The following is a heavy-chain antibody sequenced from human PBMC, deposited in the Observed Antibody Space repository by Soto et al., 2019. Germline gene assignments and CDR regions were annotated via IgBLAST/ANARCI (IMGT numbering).Heavy chain of an antibody. V-gene: IGHV5-51*03. CDR2: IYPGDSDT. J-gene: IGHJ5*02. CDR3: ARKGYCSSTSCSNNWFDP. D-gene: IGHD2-2*01. CDR1: GYSFTSYW. Sequence: GESLKISCKGSGYSFTSYWIGWVRQMPGKGLEWMGIIYPGDSDTRYSPSFQGQVTISADKSISPAYLQWSSLKASDTALFYCARKGYCSSTSCSNNWFDPWGQGTLVTVSS.